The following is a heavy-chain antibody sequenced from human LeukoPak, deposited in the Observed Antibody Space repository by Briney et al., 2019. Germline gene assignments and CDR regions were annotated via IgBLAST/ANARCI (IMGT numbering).Heavy chain of an antibody. CDR2: INWNGGST. CDR1: GFTFVDYG. D-gene: IGHD2/OR15-2a*01. Sequence: GGSLRLSCAASGFTFVDYGMSWVRQAPGKGLEWVSGINWNGGSTGYADSVKGRFTISRDNSKNTLYLQMNSLRAEDTAVYYCAKQSWATVSIINFDYWGQGTLVTVSS. V-gene: IGHV3-20*04. CDR3: AKQSWATVSIINFDY. J-gene: IGHJ4*02.